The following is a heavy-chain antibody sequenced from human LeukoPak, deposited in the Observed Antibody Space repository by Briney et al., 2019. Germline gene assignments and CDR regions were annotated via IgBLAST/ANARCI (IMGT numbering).Heavy chain of an antibody. CDR1: GGSISSYY. V-gene: IGHV4-59*01. CDR2: IYYSGST. Sequence: SETLSLTCTVSGGSISSYYWSWIRQPPGTGLEWIGYIYYSGSTNYNPSLKSRVTVSVDTSKNQFSLKLSSVTAADTAVYYCARDVGRYLLDYWGQGTLVTVSS. D-gene: IGHD3-9*01. CDR3: ARDVGRYLLDY. J-gene: IGHJ4*02.